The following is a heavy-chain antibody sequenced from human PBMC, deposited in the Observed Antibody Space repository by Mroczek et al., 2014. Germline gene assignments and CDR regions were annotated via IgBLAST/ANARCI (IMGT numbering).Heavy chain of an antibody. CDR2: MNPNSGNT. Sequence: QVQLVESGAEVKKPGASVKVSCKASGYTFTSYDINWVRQATGQGLEWMGWMNPNSGNTGYAQKFQGRVTMTRNTSISTAYMELSSLRSEDTAVYYCAWRDYGDYIDAFDYLGPRDNGPPSLQ. J-gene: IGHJ3*02. CDR3: AWRDYGDYIDAFDY. D-gene: IGHD4-17*01. V-gene: IGHV1-8*01. CDR1: GYTFTSYD.